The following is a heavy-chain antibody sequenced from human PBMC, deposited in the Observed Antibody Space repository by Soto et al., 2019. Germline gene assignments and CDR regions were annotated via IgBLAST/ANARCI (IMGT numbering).Heavy chain of an antibody. D-gene: IGHD5-12*01. V-gene: IGHV3-74*01. J-gene: IGHJ6*02. CDR3: SRDGYSGYDYRYYYYYYGMDV. CDR1: GFTFSSYW. Sequence: GGSLRLSCAASGFTFSSYWMHWVRQAPGKGLVWVSRINSDGSSTSYADSVKGRFTISRDNAKNTLYLQMNSLRAEDTAVYYCSRDGYSGYDYRYYYYYYGMDVWGQGTTVTVS. CDR2: INSDGSST.